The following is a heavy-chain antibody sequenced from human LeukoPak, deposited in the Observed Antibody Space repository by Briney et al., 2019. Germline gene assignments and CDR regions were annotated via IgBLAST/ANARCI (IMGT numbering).Heavy chain of an antibody. D-gene: IGHD1-26*01. CDR3: ARGLYSGSWRRSPEFDY. J-gene: IGHJ4*02. CDR2: IYYSGTT. Sequence: KPSETLSLTCTVSGGSISSGTYYWGWIRQPPGKGLEWIGTIYYSGTTYYNPSLKSRVTISVDTSKNQFSLKLSSVTAADTAVYYCARGLYSGSWRRSPEFDYWGQGTLVTVSS. V-gene: IGHV4-39*07. CDR1: GGSISSGTYY.